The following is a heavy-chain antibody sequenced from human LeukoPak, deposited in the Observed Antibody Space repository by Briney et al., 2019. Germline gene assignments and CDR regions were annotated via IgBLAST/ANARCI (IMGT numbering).Heavy chain of an antibody. J-gene: IGHJ4*02. D-gene: IGHD5-24*01. CDR1: GFTFSSYS. V-gene: IGHV3-21*01. CDR2: ISSSSSYI. Sequence: PGGSLRLSWAASGFTFSSYSMNWVRQAPGKGLEWVSSISSSSSYIYYADSVKGRFTISRDNAKNSLYLQMNSLRAEDTAVYYCARARRDGYNTPPDYWGQGTLVTVSS. CDR3: ARARRDGYNTPPDY.